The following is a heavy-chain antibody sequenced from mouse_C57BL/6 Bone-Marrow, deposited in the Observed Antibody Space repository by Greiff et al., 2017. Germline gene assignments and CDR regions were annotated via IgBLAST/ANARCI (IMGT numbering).Heavy chain of an antibody. CDR3: AIPYYSNYWDYDV. CDR2: IYPGSGST. Sequence: QVQLQQSGAELVKPGASVKMSCKASGYTFTSYWITWVKQRPGQGLEWIGDIYPGSGSTNYNEKFKSKATLTVDTSTSTAYMQLSSLTSEDSAVYYCAIPYYSNYWDYDVWGTGTTVTVSS. V-gene: IGHV1-55*01. CDR1: GYTFTSYW. J-gene: IGHJ1*03. D-gene: IGHD2-5*01.